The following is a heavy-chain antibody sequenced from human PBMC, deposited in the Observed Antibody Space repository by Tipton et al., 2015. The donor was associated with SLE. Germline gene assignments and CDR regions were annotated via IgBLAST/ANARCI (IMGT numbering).Heavy chain of an antibody. D-gene: IGHD3-16*01. CDR3: ARVLRGGVNL. J-gene: IGHJ2*01. Sequence: GLMKPSETLSLTCAVYGGSFSGYYWSWIRQPPGKGLEWIGEINHSGSTNYNPSLKSRVTVLVDTSKNQFSLKLRSLTAADTAVYYCARVLRGGVNLWGRGTLVTVSS. CDR2: INHSGST. CDR1: GGSFSGYY. V-gene: IGHV4-34*01.